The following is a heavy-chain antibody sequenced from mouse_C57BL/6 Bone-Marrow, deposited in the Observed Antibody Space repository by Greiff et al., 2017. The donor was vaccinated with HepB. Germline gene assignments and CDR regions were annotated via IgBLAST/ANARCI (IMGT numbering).Heavy chain of an antibody. Sequence: EVQVVESEGGLVQPGSSMKLSCTASGFTFSDYYMAWVRQVPEKGLEWVANINYDGSSTYYLDSLKSRFIISRDNAKNILYLQMSSLKSEDTATYYCARQIYYYYSNFPYAMDYWGQGTSVTVSS. J-gene: IGHJ4*01. D-gene: IGHD2-5*01. CDR2: INYDGSST. CDR1: GFTFSDYY. V-gene: IGHV5-16*01. CDR3: ARQIYYYYSNFPYAMDY.